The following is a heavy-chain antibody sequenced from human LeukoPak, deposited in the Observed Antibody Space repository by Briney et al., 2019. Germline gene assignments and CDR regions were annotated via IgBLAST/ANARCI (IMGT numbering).Heavy chain of an antibody. J-gene: IGHJ4*02. Sequence: ASVKVSCKASGYTFTSYGISWVRQAPGQGLEWMGWISAYNGNTNYAQKLQGRVTMTTDTSTSTAYMELRSLRSDDTAVYYCASSQAVAGKFDYWGQGTLVTVSS. V-gene: IGHV1-18*01. CDR3: ASSQAVAGKFDY. D-gene: IGHD6-19*01. CDR2: ISAYNGNT. CDR1: GYTFTSYG.